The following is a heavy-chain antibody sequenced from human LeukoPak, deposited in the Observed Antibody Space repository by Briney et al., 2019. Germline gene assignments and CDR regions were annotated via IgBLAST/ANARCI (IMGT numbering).Heavy chain of an antibody. D-gene: IGHD3-16*01. V-gene: IGHV3-15*01. Sequence: PGGSLRLSCAASGFTFNNAWMHWVRQAPGKGLEWVGRIKSKTAGGTTDYAAPVKGRFTISRDDSKNTLYLQMNSLRAEDTAVYYCIRDLFDDYSLDYWGQGALVTVSS. CDR1: GFTFNNAW. J-gene: IGHJ4*02. CDR2: IKSKTAGGTT. CDR3: IRDLFDDYSLDY.